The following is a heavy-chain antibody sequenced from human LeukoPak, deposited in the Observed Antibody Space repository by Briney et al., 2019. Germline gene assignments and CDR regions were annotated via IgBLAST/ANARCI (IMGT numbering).Heavy chain of an antibody. CDR2: ISYDGRNK. J-gene: IGHJ4*02. Sequence: GGSLRLSCAASGFTFSRYGMHWVRQAPGKGLEWVAVISYDGRNKYYADSVKGRFTISRDNSKNALYLQMNSLRVEDTAVYYCAKSAGYSSGFDYWGQGTLVTVSS. CDR1: GFTFSRYG. CDR3: AKSAGYSSGFDY. V-gene: IGHV3-30*18. D-gene: IGHD6-19*01.